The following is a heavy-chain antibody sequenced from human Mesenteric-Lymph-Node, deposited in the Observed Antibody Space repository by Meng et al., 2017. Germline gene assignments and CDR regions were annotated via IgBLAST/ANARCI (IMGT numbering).Heavy chain of an antibody. V-gene: IGHV1-69*01. CDR1: GGTFSSYA. J-gene: IGHJ4*02. D-gene: IGHD5-18*01. CDR3: ARGLHTAMVTWGGFDY. Sequence: QGEWGQFGAEGKKPGSSVKVSCKASGGTFSSYAISWVRQAPGQGLEWMGGIIPIFGTANYAQKFQGRVTITADESTSTAYMELSSLRSEDTAVYYCARGLHTAMVTWGGFDYWGQGTLVTVSS. CDR2: IIPIFGTA.